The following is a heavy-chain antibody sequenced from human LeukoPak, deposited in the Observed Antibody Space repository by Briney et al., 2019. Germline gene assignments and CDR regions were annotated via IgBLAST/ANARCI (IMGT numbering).Heavy chain of an antibody. J-gene: IGHJ6*04. CDR2: ISYDGSNK. V-gene: IGHV3-30*04. D-gene: IGHD4-11*01. CDR3: ASGSVTTFYYYGMDL. Sequence: GRSLRLSCAASGFTFSSYAMHWVRQAPGKGLEWVAVISYDGSNKYYADSVKGRFTISRDNSKNTLYLQMNSLRAEDTAVYYCASGSVTTFYYYGMDLWGKGTTVTVSS. CDR1: GFTFSSYA.